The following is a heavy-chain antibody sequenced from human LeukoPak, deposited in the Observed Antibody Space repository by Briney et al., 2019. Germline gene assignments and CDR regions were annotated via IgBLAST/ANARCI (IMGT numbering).Heavy chain of an antibody. V-gene: IGHV3-7*01. CDR2: IKQDGSDK. J-gene: IGHJ6*03. CDR1: GFTFSSYW. D-gene: IGHD6-13*01. Sequence: GGSLRLSCAASGFTFSSYWMSWVRQAPGKGLEWGANIKQDGSDKYYVDSVKGRFTISRDKAENSLYLQMNSLRAEDTAVYYCARVDSSSWSYYYYYYMDVWGKGTTVTVSS. CDR3: ARVDSSSWSYYYYYYMDV.